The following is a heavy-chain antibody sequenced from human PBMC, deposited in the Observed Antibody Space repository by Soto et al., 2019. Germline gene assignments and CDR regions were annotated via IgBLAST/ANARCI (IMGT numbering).Heavy chain of an antibody. D-gene: IGHD6-6*01. Sequence: ASVKVSCKASGYTFTGYYMHWVRQAPGQGLEWMGWINPNSGGTNYAQKFQGRVTMTRDTSISTAYMELYTLTSDDTAMYYCAREGSSSSKYFQHWGQGTLVT. CDR3: AREGSSSSKYFQH. CDR1: GYTFTGYY. V-gene: IGHV1-2*02. CDR2: INPNSGGT. J-gene: IGHJ1*01.